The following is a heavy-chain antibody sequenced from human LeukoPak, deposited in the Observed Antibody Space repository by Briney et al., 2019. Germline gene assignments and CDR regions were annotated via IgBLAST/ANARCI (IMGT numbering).Heavy chain of an antibody. Sequence: GASVKVSCKASGYTFTGYYMHWVRQAPGQGLEWVGWINPNSGGTNYAQKFQGRVTMTRDTSISTAYMELSRLRSDDTAVYYCARDSYYDFWSAPPRGWFDPWGQGTLVTVSS. V-gene: IGHV1-2*02. CDR3: ARDSYYDFWSAPPRGWFDP. CDR1: GYTFTGYY. D-gene: IGHD3-3*01. J-gene: IGHJ5*02. CDR2: INPNSGGT.